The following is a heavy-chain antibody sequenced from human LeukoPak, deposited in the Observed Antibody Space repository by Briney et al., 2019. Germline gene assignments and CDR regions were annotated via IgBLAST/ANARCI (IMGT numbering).Heavy chain of an antibody. CDR2: IYYSGST. CDR1: GGSISSYY. V-gene: IGHV4-59*01. Sequence: SETLSLTCTVSGGSISSYYWSWIRQPPGKGLEWIGYIYYSGSTNYNPSLKSRVTISVGTPKNQFSLKLSSVTAADTAVYYCARVRAYSSSWYSRDYGMDVWGQGTTVTVSS. D-gene: IGHD6-13*01. J-gene: IGHJ6*02. CDR3: ARVRAYSSSWYSRDYGMDV.